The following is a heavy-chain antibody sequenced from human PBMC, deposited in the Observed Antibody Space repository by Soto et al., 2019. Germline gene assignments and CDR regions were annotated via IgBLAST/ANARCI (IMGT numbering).Heavy chain of an antibody. D-gene: IGHD6-19*01. CDR2: IGSSGSNT. Sequence: GESLKISCAASGFTFSNYAMSWVRQAPGKGLEWVSGIGSSGSNTYYADSVKGRFTISRDNSKNTLFLQMNSLRSEDTAVYYCATRYSSGWGYYYYGMDVWGQGTTVTVSS. J-gene: IGHJ6*02. CDR1: GFTFSNYA. V-gene: IGHV3-23*01. CDR3: ATRYSSGWGYYYYGMDV.